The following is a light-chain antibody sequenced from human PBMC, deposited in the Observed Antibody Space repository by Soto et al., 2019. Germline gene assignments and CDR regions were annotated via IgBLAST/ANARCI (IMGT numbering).Light chain of an antibody. V-gene: IGLV2-14*01. CDR2: DVS. CDR3: SSYTISNTQV. CDR1: SSDVGGYNY. Sequence: QSALTQPASVSGSPGQSITISCTGTSSDVGGYNYVSWYQQHPGKAPKVMIYDVSNRPSGVSNRFSGSKSDNTASLTISVLQAEDEADYYCSSYTISNTQVFGGGTKLTVL. J-gene: IGLJ2*01.